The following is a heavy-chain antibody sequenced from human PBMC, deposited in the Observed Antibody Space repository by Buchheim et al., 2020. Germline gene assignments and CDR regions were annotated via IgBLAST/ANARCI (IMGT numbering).Heavy chain of an antibody. CDR2: MSYSGST. J-gene: IGHJ5*02. Sequence: QVQLRESGPGLVKPSQTLSLTCTVSGGSISSGGYHWSWIRQHPGKGLEWIGYMSYSGSTYYNPSLKSRLTISVDTSKNQFSLELTAVTAADTAVYYCARGGRNNWFDPWGQGTL. CDR3: ARGGRNNWFDP. V-gene: IGHV4-31*03. CDR1: GGSISSGGYH.